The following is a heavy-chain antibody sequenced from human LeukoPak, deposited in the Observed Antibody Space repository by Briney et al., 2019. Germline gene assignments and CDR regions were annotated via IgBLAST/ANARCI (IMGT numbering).Heavy chain of an antibody. CDR2: IATGSRFT. CDR1: GFSLSDHH. Sequence: GGSLRLSCVASGFSLSDHHMTWIRQAPGKGLEWLSFIATGSRFTEWADSVRGRFTISRDDATNSLYLQLNNLRADDTAMYYCARDLAADKRALDVWGQGTAVIVAS. CDR3: ARDLAADKRALDV. D-gene: IGHD6-25*01. V-gene: IGHV3-11*05. J-gene: IGHJ6*02.